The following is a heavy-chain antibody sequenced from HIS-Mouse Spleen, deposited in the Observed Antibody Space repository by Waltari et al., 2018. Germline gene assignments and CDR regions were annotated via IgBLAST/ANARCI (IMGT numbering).Heavy chain of an antibody. CDR3: ARMGPASGSYGDY. D-gene: IGHD1-26*01. Sequence: QVQLQQWGAGLLKPSATLSLTCAVYGGSFSGYYWGWIRQPPGKGLEWIGEINHSGSTNYNPSLKSRVTISVDTSKNQFSLKLSSVTAADTAVYYCARMGPASGSYGDYWGQGTLVTVSS. J-gene: IGHJ4*02. CDR1: GGSFSGYY. V-gene: IGHV4-34*01. CDR2: INHSGST.